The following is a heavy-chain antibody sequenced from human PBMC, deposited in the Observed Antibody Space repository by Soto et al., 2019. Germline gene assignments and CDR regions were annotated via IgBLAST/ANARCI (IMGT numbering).Heavy chain of an antibody. D-gene: IGHD3-10*01. V-gene: IGHV1-69*01. CDR3: ARGSTMVRGVISYYYYYGMDV. CDR1: GGTFSSYA. J-gene: IGHJ6*02. Sequence: QVQLVQSGAEVKKPGSSVKVSCKASGGTFSSYAISWVRQAPGQGLEWMGGIIPIFGTANYAQKFQGRVTITADESTSTAYMELSSLGSEDTAVYYCARGSTMVRGVISYYYYYGMDVWGQGTTVTVSS. CDR2: IIPIFGTA.